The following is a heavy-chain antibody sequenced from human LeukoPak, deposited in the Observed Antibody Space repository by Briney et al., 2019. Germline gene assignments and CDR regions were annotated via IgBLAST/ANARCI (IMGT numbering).Heavy chain of an antibody. CDR3: AKDPGGIVVVPAAMGFDY. J-gene: IGHJ4*02. D-gene: IGHD2-2*01. CDR1: GFTFSSYG. V-gene: IGHV3-30*02. Sequence: GGSLRLSCAASGFTFSSYGMHWVRQAPGKGLEWVAFIRYDGSNKYYADSVKGRFTISRDNSKNTLYLQMNSLRAEDTAVYYCAKDPGGIVVVPAAMGFDYWGQGTLVTVSS. CDR2: IRYDGSNK.